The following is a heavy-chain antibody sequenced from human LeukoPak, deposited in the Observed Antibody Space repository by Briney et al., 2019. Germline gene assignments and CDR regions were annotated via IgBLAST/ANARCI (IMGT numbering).Heavy chain of an antibody. CDR2: INNSAST. J-gene: IGHJ3*02. CDR3: ARAHQTEHHAFDI. D-gene: IGHD1/OR15-1a*01. V-gene: IGHV4-34*01. Sequence: SETLSLTCAVYGGAFSGYYWSWIRQPPGKGVEWIGEINNSASTNSTPSLTSRFTISLDTSKHQFSLKLRSVTAPDTAVYYCARAHQTEHHAFDIWGQGPMVTVSS. CDR1: GGAFSGYY.